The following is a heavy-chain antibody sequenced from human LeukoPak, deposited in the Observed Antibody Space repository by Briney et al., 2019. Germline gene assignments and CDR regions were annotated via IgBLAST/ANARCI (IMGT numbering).Heavy chain of an antibody. V-gene: IGHV3-9*01. CDR2: ISWNSGSI. J-gene: IGHJ4*02. CDR3: ARYGGSYYFDN. D-gene: IGHD1-26*01. Sequence: PGRSLRLSCAASGFTFDDYAMHWVRQAPGKGLEWVSSISWNSGSIAYADSVKGRFTISRDNAKNSLYLQMNSLRAEDTAVYYCARYGGSYYFDNWGQGTLVTVSS. CDR1: GFTFDDYA.